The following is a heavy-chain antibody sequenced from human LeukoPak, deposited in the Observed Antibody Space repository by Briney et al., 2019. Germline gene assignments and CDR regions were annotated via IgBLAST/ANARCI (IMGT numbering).Heavy chain of an antibody. V-gene: IGHV3-66*01. J-gene: IGHJ6*03. Sequence: PGGSLRLSCAASGFTVSSNYMSWVRQAPGKGLEWVSVIYSGGSTYYADSVKGRFTISRDNSKNTLYLQMNSLRAGDTAVYYCARDGTYYDILTGYMAPYYYYMDVWGKGTTVTISS. CDR3: ARDGTYYDILTGYMAPYYYYMDV. CDR2: IYSGGST. CDR1: GFTVSSNY. D-gene: IGHD3-9*01.